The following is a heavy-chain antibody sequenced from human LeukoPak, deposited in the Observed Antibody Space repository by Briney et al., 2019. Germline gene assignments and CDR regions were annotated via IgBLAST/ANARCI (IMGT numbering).Heavy chain of an antibody. CDR1: GYTFTSYG. Sequence: ASVKVSCKASGYTFTSYGISWVRQAPGQGLEWMGWISAYNGNTNYAQKLQGRVTMTTDTSTSTAYMELKSLRSDDTAVYYCARVRGYYDSSGPRDYWGQGTLVTVSS. CDR2: ISAYNGNT. D-gene: IGHD3-22*01. V-gene: IGHV1-18*01. CDR3: ARVRGYYDSSGPRDY. J-gene: IGHJ4*02.